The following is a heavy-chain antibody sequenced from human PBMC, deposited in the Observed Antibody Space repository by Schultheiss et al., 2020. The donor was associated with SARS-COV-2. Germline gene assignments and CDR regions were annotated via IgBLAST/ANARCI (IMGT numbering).Heavy chain of an antibody. CDR2: ISGSGGST. Sequence: GESLKISCAASGFTFSSYAMSWVRQAPGKGLEWVSAISGSGGSTYYADSVKGRFTISRDNSKNTLYLQMNSLRAEDTAVYYCARGNPPLSSWFDPWGQGTLVTVSS. J-gene: IGHJ5*02. CDR1: GFTFSSYA. V-gene: IGHV3-23*01. CDR3: ARGNPPLSSWFDP. D-gene: IGHD2-2*01.